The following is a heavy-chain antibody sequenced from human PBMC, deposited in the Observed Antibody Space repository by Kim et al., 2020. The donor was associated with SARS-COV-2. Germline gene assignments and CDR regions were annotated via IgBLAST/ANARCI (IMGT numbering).Heavy chain of an antibody. D-gene: IGHD3-9*01. CDR2: ISSSSSYI. V-gene: IGHV3-21*01. CDR3: ASWDNYYDILTGYSNFDY. Sequence: WGSLRLSCAASGFTFSSYSMNWVRQAPGKGLEWVSSISSSSSYIYYADSVKGRFTISRDNAKNSLYLQMNSLRAEDTAVYYCASWDNYYDILTGYSNFDYWGQGTLVTVSS. CDR1: GFTFSSYS. J-gene: IGHJ4*02.